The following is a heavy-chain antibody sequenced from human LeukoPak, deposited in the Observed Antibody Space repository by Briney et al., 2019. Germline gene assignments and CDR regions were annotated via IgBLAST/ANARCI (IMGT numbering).Heavy chain of an antibody. V-gene: IGHV1-2*02. CDR1: GYTFAGYY. Sequence: ASVKVSCKASGYTFAGYYMHWVRQAPGQGLEWLGWINPKSGARNYAQKFQGRVTMTRDTSTSTVYMELSSLRSEDTAVYYCARGKQEAGGFDYWGQGTLVTVSS. J-gene: IGHJ4*02. CDR2: INPKSGAR. D-gene: IGHD1-26*01. CDR3: ARGKQEAGGFDY.